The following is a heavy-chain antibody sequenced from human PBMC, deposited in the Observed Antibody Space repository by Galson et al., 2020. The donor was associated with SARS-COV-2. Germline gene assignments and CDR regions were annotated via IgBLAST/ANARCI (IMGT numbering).Heavy chain of an antibody. J-gene: IGHJ2*01. CDR2: IYYSGST. CDR1: GGSISSGDYY. V-gene: IGHV4-30-4*01. Sequence: SETLSLTCTVSGGSISSGDYYWSWIRQPPGKGLEWIGYIYYSGSTYYNPSLKSRVTISVDTSKNQFSLKLSSVTAADTAVYYCARDRTDLIVVVPAAKGKRRGWYFDLWGRGTLVTVSS. CDR3: ARDRTDLIVVVPAAKGKRRGWYFDL. D-gene: IGHD2-2*01.